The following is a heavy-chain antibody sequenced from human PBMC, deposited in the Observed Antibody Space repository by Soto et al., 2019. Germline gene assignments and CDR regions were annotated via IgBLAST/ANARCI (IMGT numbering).Heavy chain of an antibody. CDR3: AKDMMWLVRSGEMGSEHYYYGMDV. CDR2: ISYDGSNK. V-gene: IGHV3-30*18. D-gene: IGHD6-19*01. CDR1: GFTFSSYG. J-gene: IGHJ6*02. Sequence: GGSLRLSCAASGFTFSSYGMHWVRQAPGKGLEWVAVISYDGSNKYYADSVKGRFTISRDNSKNTLYLQMNSLRAEDTAVYYCAKDMMWLVRSGEMGSEHYYYGMDVWGQGTTVTVSS.